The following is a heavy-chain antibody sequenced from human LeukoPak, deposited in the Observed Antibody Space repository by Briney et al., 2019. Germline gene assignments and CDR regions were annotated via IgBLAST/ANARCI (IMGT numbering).Heavy chain of an antibody. D-gene: IGHD2/OR15-2a*01. CDR2: IRSGSVTI. J-gene: IGHJ4*02. Sequence: GGSLRLSCAASGFTFSDYNMNWVRQAPGKGLEWISYIRSGSVTIAYADSVKGRFTISRDNAKNSLYLQMNSLRAEDTAVYYCAREIRKNYFDYWGQGTLVTVSS. CDR3: AREIRKNYFDY. V-gene: IGHV3-48*01. CDR1: GFTFSDYN.